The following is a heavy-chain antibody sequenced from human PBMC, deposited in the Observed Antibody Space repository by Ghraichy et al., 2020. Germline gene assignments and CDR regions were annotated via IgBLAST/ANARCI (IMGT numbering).Heavy chain of an antibody. CDR2: INAGNGNT. Sequence: ASVKVSCKAAGYTVTSYAMHWVRQAPGQRLEWMGWINAGNGNTKYSQKFLGRVTITRDTSASTAYMELSSLTSEDAAVYFCARDRGYSGPVDAFDIWGQGTMVTVSS. CDR1: GYTVTSYA. J-gene: IGHJ3*02. D-gene: IGHD5-12*01. V-gene: IGHV1-3*01. CDR3: ARDRGYSGPVDAFDI.